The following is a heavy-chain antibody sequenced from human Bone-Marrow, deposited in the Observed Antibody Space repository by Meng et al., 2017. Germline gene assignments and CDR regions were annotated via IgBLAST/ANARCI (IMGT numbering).Heavy chain of an antibody. CDR1: GFSFSTYW. Sequence: GESLKISCAASGFSFSTYWMHWVRQVPGKGLVWVSQINPDGNIPTYADSVKGRFIISRDNARDTFYLQMKSLRADDTGVYFCARDSPGDETMDVWGQGNTVT. J-gene: IGHJ6*02. CDR2: INPDGNIP. D-gene: IGHD3-10*01. CDR3: ARDSPGDETMDV. V-gene: IGHV3-74*01.